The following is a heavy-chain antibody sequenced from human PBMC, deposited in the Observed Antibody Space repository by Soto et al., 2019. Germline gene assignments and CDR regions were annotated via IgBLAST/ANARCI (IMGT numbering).Heavy chain of an antibody. Sequence: ASVKVSCKASGYTFTSYCISWVLQAPGQGLEWMGWISAYNGNTNYAQKLQGRVTMTTDTSTSTAYMELRSLRSDDTAVYYCARGVYDLTKGYFDYWGQGTLVTVSS. V-gene: IGHV1-18*04. D-gene: IGHD2-8*01. J-gene: IGHJ4*02. CDR3: ARGVYDLTKGYFDY. CDR1: GYTFTSYC. CDR2: ISAYNGNT.